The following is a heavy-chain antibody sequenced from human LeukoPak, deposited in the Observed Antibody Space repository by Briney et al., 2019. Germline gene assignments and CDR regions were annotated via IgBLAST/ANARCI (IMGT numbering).Heavy chain of an antibody. CDR1: GFTVSNNF. CDR2: IYSGGST. J-gene: IGHJ4*02. CDR3: ASYPASSNY. Sequence: GGSLRLSCVVSGFTVSNNFMSWVRQAQGRGLEYVSIIYSGGSTYYTDSVKGRFTISRDTSKNTVYLQMNSLRAEDTAVYYCASYPASSNYWGQGTLVTVSS. V-gene: IGHV3-53*01.